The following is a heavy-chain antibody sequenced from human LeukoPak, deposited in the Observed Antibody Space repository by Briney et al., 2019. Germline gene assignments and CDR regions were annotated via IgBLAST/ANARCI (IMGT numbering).Heavy chain of an antibody. CDR1: GYTFTRYD. J-gene: IGHJ4*02. CDR2: ISTYNGNT. CDR3: ARDPMVRGVTRPFDY. Sequence: ASVTVSRTASGYTFTRYDINWVRQAPGQGLEWMGWISTYNGNTNYAQKLQGRVTMTIDTSTSTAYMELRSLRSDDTAVYYCARDPMVRGVTRPFDYWGQGTLVTVSS. V-gene: IGHV1-18*01. D-gene: IGHD3-10*01.